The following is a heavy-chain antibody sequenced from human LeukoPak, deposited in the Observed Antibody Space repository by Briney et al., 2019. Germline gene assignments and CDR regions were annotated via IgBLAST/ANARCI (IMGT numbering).Heavy chain of an antibody. J-gene: IGHJ4*02. V-gene: IGHV4-61*01. CDR1: GGSVSSGSYY. Sequence: SETLSLTCTVSGGSVSSGSYYWSWIRQPPGTGLEWIGYIYYSGSTNYNPSLKSRVTISVDTSKNQFSLKLSSVTAADTAVYYCARDSGKNGVDYWGQGTLVTVSS. CDR2: IYYSGST. D-gene: IGHD2-15*01. CDR3: ARDSGKNGVDY.